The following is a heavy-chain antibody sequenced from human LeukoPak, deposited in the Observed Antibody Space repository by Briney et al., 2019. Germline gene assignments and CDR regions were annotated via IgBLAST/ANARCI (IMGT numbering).Heavy chain of an antibody. D-gene: IGHD2-8*01. Sequence: GGTLRLSCAASGFTFSSYGMSWVRQAPGKGLEWVSYIQYDGSNQQYADSVKGRFSISRDSSKNMLHLQMNSLRAEDTAVYYCAKDRCSNGVGCYYYYMDVWGKGTTVTISS. CDR3: AKDRCSNGVGCYYYYMDV. CDR1: GFTFSSYG. V-gene: IGHV3-30*02. J-gene: IGHJ6*03. CDR2: IQYDGSNQ.